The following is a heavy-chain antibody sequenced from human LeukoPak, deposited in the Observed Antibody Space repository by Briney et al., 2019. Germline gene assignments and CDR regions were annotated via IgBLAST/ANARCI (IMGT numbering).Heavy chain of an antibody. J-gene: IGHJ4*02. CDR2: ISGSGGST. D-gene: IGHD6-19*01. CDR3: AKDQDSSGWYAPLDY. Sequence: GGSLRLSCAASGFTFSSYAMSWVRQAPGKGLEWVSAISGSGGSTYYADSVKGRFTISRDNSKNTLYLQMNSLRAEDTAAYYCAKDQDSSGWYAPLDYWGQGTLVTVSS. CDR1: GFTFSSYA. V-gene: IGHV3-23*01.